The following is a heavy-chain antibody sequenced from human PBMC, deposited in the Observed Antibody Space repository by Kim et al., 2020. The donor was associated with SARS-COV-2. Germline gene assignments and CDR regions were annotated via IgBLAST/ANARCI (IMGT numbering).Heavy chain of an antibody. CDR3: ARGWFGKNYFDY. CDR2: INAGNGYT. Sequence: DSVKVSCKASGYTFTTYDIHWVRQAPGQRLEWMGWINAGNGYTRYSQNFQGRVTTTRDTSASTAYMELSSLKSEDTAVYYCARGWFGKNYFDYWGQGTLVTVSS. D-gene: IGHD3-10*01. J-gene: IGHJ4*02. CDR1: GYTFTTYD. V-gene: IGHV1-3*01.